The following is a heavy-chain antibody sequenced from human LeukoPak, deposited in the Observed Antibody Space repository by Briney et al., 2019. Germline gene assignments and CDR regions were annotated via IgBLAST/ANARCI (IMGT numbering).Heavy chain of an antibody. CDR3: ARQLSSAWGDYYVTHYFDY. J-gene: IGHJ4*02. CDR1: GFTFSSYS. D-gene: IGHD1-26*01. Sequence: PGGSLRLSCAASGFTFSSYSMNWVRQAPGKGLEWVSSISRSSSYIYYADSVKGRFTISRDNAKNSLYLQMNSLRAEDTAVYYCARQLSSAWGDYYVTHYFDYWGQGTLVTVSS. CDR2: ISRSSSYI. V-gene: IGHV3-21*01.